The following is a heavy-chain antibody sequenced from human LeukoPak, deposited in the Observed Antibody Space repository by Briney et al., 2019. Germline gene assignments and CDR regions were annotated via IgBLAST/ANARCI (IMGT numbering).Heavy chain of an antibody. CDR2: INHSGST. Sequence: PSETLSLTCAVYGGSFSGYYWSWIRQPPGKGLEWIGEINHSGSTNYNPSLKSRVTISVDTSKNQFSLKLSSVTAADTAVYYCARGRSLFPSSRRQIAVAGGDWYFDLWGRGTLVTVSS. V-gene: IGHV4-34*01. D-gene: IGHD6-19*01. CDR1: GGSFSGYY. J-gene: IGHJ2*01. CDR3: ARGRSLFPSSRRQIAVAGGDWYFDL.